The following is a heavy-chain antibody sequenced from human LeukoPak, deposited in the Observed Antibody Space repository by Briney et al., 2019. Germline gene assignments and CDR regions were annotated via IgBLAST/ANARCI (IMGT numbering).Heavy chain of an antibody. D-gene: IGHD2-2*01. V-gene: IGHV1-2*02. CDR1: GYTFTGYY. J-gene: IGHJ4*02. CDR3: ARDFGHCSSTSCLSPPDY. CDR2: INPNSGGT. Sequence: ASVKVSCKASGYTFTGYYMHWVRQAPGQGLEWMGWINPNSGGTNYAQKFQGRVTMTRDTSISTAYMELSRLRSDDTAVYYCARDFGHCSSTSCLSPPDYWGQGTLVTVSS.